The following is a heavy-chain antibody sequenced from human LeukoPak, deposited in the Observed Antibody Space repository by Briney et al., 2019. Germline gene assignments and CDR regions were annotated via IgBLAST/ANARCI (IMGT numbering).Heavy chain of an antibody. CDR1: GGSFSGYY. J-gene: IGHJ4*02. CDR2: INHSGST. V-gene: IGHV4-34*01. Sequence: SETLSLTCAVYGGSFSGYYWSWIRQPPGKGLEWIGEINHSGSTNYNPSLKSRVTISVDTSKNQFSLKLRSVTAADTAVYYCARDRGYYYDSSGRKRTDYWGQGTLVTVSS. D-gene: IGHD3-22*01. CDR3: ARDRGYYYDSSGRKRTDY.